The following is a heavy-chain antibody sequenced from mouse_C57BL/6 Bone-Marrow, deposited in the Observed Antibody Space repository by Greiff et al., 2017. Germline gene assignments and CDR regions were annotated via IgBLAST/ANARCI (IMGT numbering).Heavy chain of an antibody. CDR2: IHPNSGST. CDR3: ARSGYYGSSDY. V-gene: IGHV1-64*01. J-gene: IGHJ2*01. CDR1: GYTFTSYW. Sequence: QVQLQQPGAELVKPGASVKLSCKASGYTFTSYWMHWVKQRPGQGLEWIGMIHPNSGSTNYNEKFKSKATLTVDKSSSTAYMQLSSPTSEDSAVYYCARSGYYGSSDYWGQGTTLTVSS. D-gene: IGHD1-1*01.